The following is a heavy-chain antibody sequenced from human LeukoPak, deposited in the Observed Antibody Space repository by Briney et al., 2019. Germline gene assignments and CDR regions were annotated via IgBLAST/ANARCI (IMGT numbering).Heavy chain of an antibody. CDR1: GFTFSSYA. D-gene: IGHD1-14*01. Sequence: PGRSLRLSCAASGFTFSSYAMHWVRQAPGKGLEWVAVISYDGSNKYYADSVKGRFTISRDNAKNTLYLQMNSLRAEDTAVYYCARDFMYNVNCAGCWGQGTLVTVSS. CDR2: ISYDGSNK. V-gene: IGHV3-30*04. CDR3: ARDFMYNVNCAGC. J-gene: IGHJ4*02.